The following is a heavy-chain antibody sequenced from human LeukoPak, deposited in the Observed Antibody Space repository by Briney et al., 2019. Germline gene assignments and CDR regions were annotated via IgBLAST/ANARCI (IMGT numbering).Heavy chain of an antibody. D-gene: IGHD6-13*01. CDR3: ARDGSSSWYLGFNWFDP. V-gene: IGHV1-2*02. J-gene: IGHJ5*02. CDR1: GYTFTGYY. Sequence: ASVKVSCKASGYTFTGYYMHWVRPAPGQGLEWMGWINSNSGGTNYAQKFQGRVTMTRDTSISTAYMELSRLRSDDTAVYYCARDGSSSWYLGFNWFDPWGQGTLVTVSS. CDR2: INSNSGGT.